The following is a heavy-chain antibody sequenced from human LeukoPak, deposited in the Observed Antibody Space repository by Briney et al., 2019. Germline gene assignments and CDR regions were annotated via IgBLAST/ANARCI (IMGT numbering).Heavy chain of an antibody. CDR2: INPNSGGT. Sequence: ASVKVSCKASGYTFTDYYMHWVRQAPGQGLEWMGWINPNSGGTNYAQKFQGWVTMTRDTSISTAYMELSRLRSDDTAVYYCARGMKYYDILTGYSNPLYFDYWGQGTLVTVSS. CDR1: GYTFTDYY. J-gene: IGHJ4*02. V-gene: IGHV1-2*04. CDR3: ARGMKYYDILTGYSNPLYFDY. D-gene: IGHD3-9*01.